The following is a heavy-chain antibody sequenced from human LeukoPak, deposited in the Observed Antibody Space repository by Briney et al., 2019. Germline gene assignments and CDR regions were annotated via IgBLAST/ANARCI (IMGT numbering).Heavy chain of an antibody. D-gene: IGHD2-15*01. Sequence: GSLRLSCAASGFTVSSNYMNWIRQPPGKGLEWLGNIHYSGRTYYNPSPKSRVTISVDTSKHKFPLKLSSVPAADTAVYYCARGVMAAPQPFQYWGQGPLVPVSS. CDR3: ARGVMAAPQPFQY. CDR1: GFTVSSNY. J-gene: IGHJ1*01. CDR2: IHYSGRT. V-gene: IGHV4-59*02.